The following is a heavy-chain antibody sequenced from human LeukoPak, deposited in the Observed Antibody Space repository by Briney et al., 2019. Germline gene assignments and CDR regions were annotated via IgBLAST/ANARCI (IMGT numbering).Heavy chain of an antibody. CDR1: GGSMSSSSYY. J-gene: IGHJ2*01. CDR2: IYYSWST. D-gene: IGHD1-26*01. V-gene: IGHV4-39*01. CDR3: ARAIGWAWYFDL. Sequence: SETLSLTCTVSGGSMSSSSYYWGWIRQPPGMGLAWIGSIYYSWSTYFNPSLKSRVNISVDTSKNQFSLKLSSVTAADTAVYYCARAIGWAWYFDLWGRGTLVTVSS.